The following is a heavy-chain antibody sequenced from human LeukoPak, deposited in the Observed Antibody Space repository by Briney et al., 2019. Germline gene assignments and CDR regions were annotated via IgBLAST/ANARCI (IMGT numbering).Heavy chain of an antibody. J-gene: IGHJ6*03. CDR3: ARTTRYHYYMDV. D-gene: IGHD1-1*01. CDR1: GYTFTSYD. CDR2: MNPNSGNT. Sequence: ASVKVSCKASGYTFTSYDINWVRQATGQGLEWMGWMNPNSGNTGYAQKFQGRVTMTRNTSISTAYMELSSLRSEDTAVYYCARTTRYHYYMDVWGKGTTVTISS. V-gene: IGHV1-8*01.